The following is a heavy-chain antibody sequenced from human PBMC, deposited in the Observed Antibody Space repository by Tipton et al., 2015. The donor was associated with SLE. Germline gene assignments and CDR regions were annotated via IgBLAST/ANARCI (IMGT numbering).Heavy chain of an antibody. CDR2: IYYSGST. Sequence: TLSLTCTVSGGSISSGDYYWSWIRQPPGKGLEWIGYIYYSGSTNYNPSLKSRVTISVDTSKNQFSLKLSSVTAADTAVYYCARDLGSSGSFDYWGQGTLVTASS. CDR3: ARDLGSSGSFDY. J-gene: IGHJ4*02. CDR1: GGSISSGDYY. V-gene: IGHV4-61*08. D-gene: IGHD6-13*01.